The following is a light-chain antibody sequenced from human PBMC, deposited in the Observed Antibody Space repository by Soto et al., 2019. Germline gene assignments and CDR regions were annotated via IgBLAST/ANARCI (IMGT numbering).Light chain of an antibody. CDR2: QTS. CDR3: SLFYSGAHGV. CDR1: TGAVTSGHY. Sequence: QGVVTQEPSLTVSPGGTVTLTCGSSTGAVTSGHYPRWYQQKPGQAPRTLIYQTSNKYSWTPARFSGSLLGGKAALTLSDAQPEDEAEYYCSLFYSGAHGVLGGGTQLTVL. J-gene: IGLJ7*01. V-gene: IGLV7-46*01.